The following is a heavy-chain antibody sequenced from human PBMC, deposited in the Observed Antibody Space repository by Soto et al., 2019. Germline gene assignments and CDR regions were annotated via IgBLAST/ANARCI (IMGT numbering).Heavy chain of an antibody. V-gene: IGHV1-3*01. CDR3: ARDFSWFGELIASDY. Sequence: ASVKVSCKASGYTFTSYSMHWVRQAPGQRLEWMGWINAGNGNTKYSQKFQGRVTITRDTSASTAYMELSSLRSEDTAVYYCARDFSWFGELIASDYWGQGTLVTVSS. J-gene: IGHJ4*02. CDR1: GYTFTSYS. CDR2: INAGNGNT. D-gene: IGHD3-10*01.